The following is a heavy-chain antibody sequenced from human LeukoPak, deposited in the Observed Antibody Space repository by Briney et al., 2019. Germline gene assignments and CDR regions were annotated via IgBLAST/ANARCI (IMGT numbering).Heavy chain of an antibody. CDR3: AKSGGYGLIDY. D-gene: IGHD1-26*01. V-gene: IGHV4-39*01. CDR2: IYSSGGT. Sequence: SETLSLTCTVSGASISGSGYYWGWIRQPPGKGLEWIGSIYSSGGTYYNASLQSRVTISIGTSKNQISLRLNSVTAADTAMYYCAKSGGYGLIDYWGQGTLVTVSS. CDR1: GASISGSGYY. J-gene: IGHJ4*02.